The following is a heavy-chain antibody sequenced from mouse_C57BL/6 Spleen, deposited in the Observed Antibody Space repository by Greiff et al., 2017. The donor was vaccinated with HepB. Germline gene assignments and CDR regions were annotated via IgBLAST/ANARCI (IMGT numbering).Heavy chain of an antibody. V-gene: IGHV1-82*01. Sequence: VQLQQSGPELVKPGASVKISCKASGYAFSSSWMNWVKQRPGKGLEWIGRIYPGDGDTNYNGKFKGKATLTADKSSSTAYMQLSSLTSEDSAVYCCARDSRGRFDYWGQGTTLTVSS. CDR3: ARDSRGRFDY. CDR1: GYAFSSSW. CDR2: IYPGDGDT. J-gene: IGHJ2*01.